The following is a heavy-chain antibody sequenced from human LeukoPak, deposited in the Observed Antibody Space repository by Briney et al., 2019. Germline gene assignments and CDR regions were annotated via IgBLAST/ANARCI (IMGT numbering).Heavy chain of an antibody. D-gene: IGHD6-6*01. CDR2: IYPGDSDT. V-gene: IGHV5-51*01. CDR1: GYSFTNYW. Sequence: GESLKISCKGSGYSFTNYWIGWVRQMPRKGLEWMGIIYPGDSDTRYSPSFQGQVTISADKSISTAYLQWSSLKASDTAMYYCARHGYSSSSPNNWFDPWGQGTLVTVSS. J-gene: IGHJ5*02. CDR3: ARHGYSSSSPNNWFDP.